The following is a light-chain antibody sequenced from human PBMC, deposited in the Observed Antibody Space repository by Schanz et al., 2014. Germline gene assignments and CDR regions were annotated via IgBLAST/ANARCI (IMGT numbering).Light chain of an antibody. CDR3: QQFGSSPFT. CDR2: GVS. J-gene: IGKJ3*01. Sequence: EIVSTQSPGTLSLSPGEGATLSCRASQSVSSNYLAWYQQKRGQAPRLLIYGVSSRATGIPDRFSGSGSGTDFTLTISRLEPEDFAVYYCQQFGSSPFTFGPGTKVDIK. CDR1: QSVSSNY. V-gene: IGKV3-20*01.